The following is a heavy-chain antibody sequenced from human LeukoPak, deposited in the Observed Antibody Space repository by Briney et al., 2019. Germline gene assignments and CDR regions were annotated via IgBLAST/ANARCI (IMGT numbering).Heavy chain of an antibody. Sequence: SGTLSLTCTVSGGSISSSTYYWGWIRQPPGKGLEWIGSISYSGSPYYNPSLKSRVTILIDTSKNQSSLKLSSVTAADTAVYYCARGGRNYYDSSGYLTEYYYYYYMDVWGKGTTVTVSS. J-gene: IGHJ6*03. V-gene: IGHV4-39*07. CDR2: ISYSGSP. CDR1: GGSISSSTYY. D-gene: IGHD3-22*01. CDR3: ARGGRNYYDSSGYLTEYYYYYYMDV.